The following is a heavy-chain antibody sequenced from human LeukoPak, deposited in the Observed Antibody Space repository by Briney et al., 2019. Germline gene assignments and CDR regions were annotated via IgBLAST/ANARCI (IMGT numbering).Heavy chain of an antibody. CDR3: ARGQYGSGIAY. V-gene: IGHV4-30-4*08. J-gene: IGHJ4*02. D-gene: IGHD3-10*01. CDR1: GGSISSGGYY. CDR2: ISSSGRT. Sequence: SQTLSLTCTVSGGSISSGGYYWSWIRQHPGKGLEWIGYISSSGRTYYKPSLKSRFTVSMYTSKNQFSLTVSSVTAADTAVFYCARGQYGSGIAYWGQGTLVTVSS.